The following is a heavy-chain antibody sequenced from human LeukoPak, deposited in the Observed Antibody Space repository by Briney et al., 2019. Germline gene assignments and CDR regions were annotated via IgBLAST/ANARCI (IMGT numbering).Heavy chain of an antibody. CDR3: ARDGVGTTTNFDY. Sequence: ASVKVSCKASGYRFTDYHIHWVRQAPGQGLEWMGWINPKSGATDYAQKFQGRVTMTRDTSITTVYLELTRLAFGDTAVYYCARDGVGTTTNFDYWGQGTLVTVSS. D-gene: IGHD3-3*01. J-gene: IGHJ4*02. CDR1: GYRFTDYH. V-gene: IGHV1-2*02. CDR2: INPKSGAT.